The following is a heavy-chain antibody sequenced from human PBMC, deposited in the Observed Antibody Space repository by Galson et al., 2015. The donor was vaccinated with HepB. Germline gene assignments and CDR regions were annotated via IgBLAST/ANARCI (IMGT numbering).Heavy chain of an antibody. J-gene: IGHJ4*02. CDR2: INPSGGST. V-gene: IGHV1-46*01. CDR1: GYTFTSYY. CDR3: ARARPRAYCGGDCYPTHFDY. D-gene: IGHD2-21*02. Sequence: SVKVSCKASGYTFTSYYMHWVRQAPGQGLEWMGIINPSGGSTSYAQKFQGRVTMTRDTSTSTVYMELSSLRSEDTAVYYCARARPRAYCGGDCYPTHFDYWGQGTLVTVSS.